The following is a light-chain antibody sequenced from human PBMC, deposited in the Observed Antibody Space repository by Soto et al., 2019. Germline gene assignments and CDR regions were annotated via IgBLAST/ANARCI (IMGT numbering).Light chain of an antibody. J-gene: IGLJ7*01. CDR1: SGHSNYA. V-gene: IGLV4-69*01. CDR3: QTWGTGSAIVV. CDR2: VNSGGSH. Sequence: QLVLTQSPSASASLGASVKLTCTLSSGHSNYAIAWHQQQPEKGPRYLMKVNSGGSHIKGDGIPDCFSGSSSGAERYLFISSAQSEYEADYYCQTWGTGSAIVVFGGGTQLTVL.